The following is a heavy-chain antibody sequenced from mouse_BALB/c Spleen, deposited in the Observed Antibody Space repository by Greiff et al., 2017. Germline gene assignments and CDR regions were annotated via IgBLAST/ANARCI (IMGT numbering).Heavy chain of an antibody. D-gene: IGHD2-2*01. V-gene: IGHV1-80*01. CDR1: GYAFSSYW. CDR2: IYPGDGDT. Sequence: QVHVKQSGAELVRPGSSVKISCKASGYAFSSYWMNWVKQRPGQGLEWIGQIYPGDGDTNYNGKFKGKATLTADKSSSTAYMQLSSLTSEDSAVYFCARNWNGYGFDYWGQGTTLTVSS. CDR3: ARNWNGYGFDY. J-gene: IGHJ2*01.